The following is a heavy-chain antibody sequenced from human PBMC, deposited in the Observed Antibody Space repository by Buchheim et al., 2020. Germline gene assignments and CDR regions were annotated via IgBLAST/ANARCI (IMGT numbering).Heavy chain of an antibody. CDR1: GFTFSSYA. CDR2: ISGSGGST. Sequence: EVQLLESGGGLVQPGGSLRLSCAASGFTFSSYAMSWVRQAPGKGLEWVSAISGSGGSTYYADSVKGRFTISRDNSKNTLYLQRNSLRAEDTAVYYCAKGPRRVTQTPPLCFDYWGQGTL. J-gene: IGHJ4*02. V-gene: IGHV3-23*01. D-gene: IGHD2-21*02. CDR3: AKGPRRVTQTPPLCFDY.